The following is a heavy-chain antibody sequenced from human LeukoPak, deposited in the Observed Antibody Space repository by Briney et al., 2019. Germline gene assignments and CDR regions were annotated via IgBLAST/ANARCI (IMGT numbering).Heavy chain of an antibody. D-gene: IGHD6-19*01. CDR2: ISSSSSYI. J-gene: IGHJ4*02. CDR3: ARLAVAGPFDY. CDR1: GFTFSSDS. Sequence: GGSLRLSCAASGFTFSSDSMNWVRQAPGKELEWVSSISSSSSYIYYADSVKGRFTISRDNAKNSLYLQMNSLTAEDTAVYYCARLAVAGPFDYWGQGTLVTVSS. V-gene: IGHV3-21*01.